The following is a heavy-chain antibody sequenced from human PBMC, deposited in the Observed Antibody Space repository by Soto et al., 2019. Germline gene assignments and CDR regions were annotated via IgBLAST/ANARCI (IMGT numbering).Heavy chain of an antibody. CDR1: RFTFSSYT. CDR2: IGGSAGGT. J-gene: IGHJ6*02. CDR3: AKVGGATIRNGMDV. Sequence: EVQLVESGGGLVQPGGSLRLSCAASRFTFSSYTMSWVRQAPGKGLEWISTIGGSAGGTYYADSVKGRFTISRDNYKSTFYLQMDSVRAEDTAVYYCAKVGGATIRNGMDVWGQGTTVTVSS. V-gene: IGHV3-23*04. D-gene: IGHD3-16*01.